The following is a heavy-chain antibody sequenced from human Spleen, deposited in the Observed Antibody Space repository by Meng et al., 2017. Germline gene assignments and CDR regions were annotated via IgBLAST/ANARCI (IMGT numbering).Heavy chain of an antibody. CDR2: INTNTGDP. J-gene: IGHJ5*02. D-gene: IGHD6-19*01. V-gene: IGHV7-4-1*02. CDR3: ARAATSAGYWFDP. Sequence: QEQLVQSWSEMKKPGASMQVSCKASGYTYTNYAINWVRQAPGQGLEWMGWINTNTGDPTYAQAFTGRFVFSLDTSVNTAYLQISSLKVGDTAVYYCARAATSAGYWFDPWGQGALVTVSS. CDR1: GYTYTNYA.